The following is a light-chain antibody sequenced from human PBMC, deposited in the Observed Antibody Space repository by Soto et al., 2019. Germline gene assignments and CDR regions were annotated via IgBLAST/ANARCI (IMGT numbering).Light chain of an antibody. CDR3: QQYGSSPRT. CDR2: GAS. CDR1: QSVSNNY. J-gene: IGKJ2*01. Sequence: EIVLTQSPGTLSLSPGERATLSCRASQSVSNNYLAWYQQKPGQAPRLLIYGASSRATGIPDRFSGSASGTDFTLTISRLEPEDFAVYYCQQYGSSPRTFGQGTKLEIK. V-gene: IGKV3-20*01.